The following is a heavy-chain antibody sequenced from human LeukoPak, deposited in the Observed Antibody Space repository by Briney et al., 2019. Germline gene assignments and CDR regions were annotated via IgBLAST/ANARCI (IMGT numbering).Heavy chain of an antibody. CDR3: ARVAAAIPRWYFDL. Sequence: GASVKVSCKTSGGSIMNYAISWVRQAPGQGLEWMGVIIPIFGTSNYAQKFRGRVTITADKSTNTANMELSSLRSEDTAVYYCARVAAAIPRWYFDLWGRGTLVTVSS. CDR2: IIPIFGTS. D-gene: IGHD2-21*02. V-gene: IGHV1-69*06. CDR1: GGSIMNYA. J-gene: IGHJ2*01.